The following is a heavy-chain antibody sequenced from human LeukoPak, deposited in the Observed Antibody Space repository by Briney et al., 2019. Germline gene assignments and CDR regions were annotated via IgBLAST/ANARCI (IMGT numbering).Heavy chain of an antibody. Sequence: ASVKVSCKASGYTFTSYDINWVRQATGQGLEWMGWMNPNSGNTGYAQKFQGRVTMTRKTSISTAYMELSSLRSEDTAVYYCARGYCSGGSCYFNYWGQGTLVTVSS. D-gene: IGHD2-15*01. CDR1: GYTFTSYD. CDR3: ARGYCSGGSCYFNY. V-gene: IGHV1-8*01. CDR2: MNPNSGNT. J-gene: IGHJ4*02.